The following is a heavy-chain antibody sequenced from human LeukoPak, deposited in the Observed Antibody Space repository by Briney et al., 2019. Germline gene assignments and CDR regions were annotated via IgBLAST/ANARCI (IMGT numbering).Heavy chain of an antibody. J-gene: IGHJ6*04. CDR3: AKVEARGYCSSTSCGLDYYYYYYGMDV. V-gene: IGHV3-30*18. CDR2: ISYDGSNK. D-gene: IGHD2-2*01. Sequence: GGSLRLSCAASGFTFSSYGMHWVRLAPGKGLEWVAVISYDGSNKYYADSVKGRFTISRDNSKNTLYLQMNSLRAEDTAVYYCAKVEARGYCSSTSCGLDYYYYYYGMDVWGKGTTVTVSS. CDR1: GFTFSSYG.